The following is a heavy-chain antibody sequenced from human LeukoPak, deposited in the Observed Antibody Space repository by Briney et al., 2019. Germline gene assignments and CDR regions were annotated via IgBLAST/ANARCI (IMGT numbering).Heavy chain of an antibody. J-gene: IGHJ4*02. CDR1: GASVSSSSYY. CDR3: ARAGEQPPAGYYFDY. D-gene: IGHD6-13*01. V-gene: IGHV4-39*07. CDR2: IYYSGST. Sequence: PSETLSLTCTVSGASVSSSSYYWDWIRQPPGKGLEWIGSIYYSGSTYYNPSLKSRVTISVDTSKNQFSLKLSSVTAADTAVYYCARAGEQPPAGYYFDYWGQGTLVTVSS.